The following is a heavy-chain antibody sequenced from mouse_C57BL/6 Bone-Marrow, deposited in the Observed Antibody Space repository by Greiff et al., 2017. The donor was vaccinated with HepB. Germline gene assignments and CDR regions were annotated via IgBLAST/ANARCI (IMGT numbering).Heavy chain of an antibody. J-gene: IGHJ4*01. Sequence: QVQLQQPGAELVKPGASVKMSCKASGYTFTSYWITWVKQRPGQGLEWIGDIYPGSGSTNYNEKFKSKATLTVDTSSSTAYMQLNSLTSEDSAVYYGARGGYGSSYAMDYWGQGTSVTVSS. D-gene: IGHD1-1*01. CDR3: ARGGYGSSYAMDY. CDR2: IYPGSGST. CDR1: GYTFTSYW. V-gene: IGHV1-55*01.